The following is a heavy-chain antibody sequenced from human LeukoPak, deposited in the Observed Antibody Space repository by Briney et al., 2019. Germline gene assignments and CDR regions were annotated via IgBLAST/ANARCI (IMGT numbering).Heavy chain of an antibody. J-gene: IGHJ4*02. V-gene: IGHV3-30*03. CDR1: GFTFSSYG. CDR2: ISYDGSNK. CDR3: ARDQLAHSGYDTLFDY. Sequence: GGSLRLSCAASGFTFSSYGMHWVRQAPGKGLEWVAVISYDGSNKYYADSVKGRFTISRDNSKNTLYLQLNSLRPEDTAVYYCARDQLAHSGYDTLFDYWGQGTLVTVSS. D-gene: IGHD5-12*01.